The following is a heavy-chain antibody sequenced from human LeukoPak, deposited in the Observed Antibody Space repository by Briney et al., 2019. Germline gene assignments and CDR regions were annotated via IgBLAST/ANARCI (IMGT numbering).Heavy chain of an antibody. Sequence: SETLSLTCTVSGGSISGYYGSWIRQPPGMGLEWIGYTHHTGSTKYNPSLRSRAIMLVDTSKNHFSLRLSSVTAADTAVYHCARHNYGNFVFDYWGQGTLVTVPS. CDR1: GGSISGYY. J-gene: IGHJ4*02. CDR3: ARHNYGNFVFDY. CDR2: THHTGST. D-gene: IGHD4-17*01. V-gene: IGHV4-59*08.